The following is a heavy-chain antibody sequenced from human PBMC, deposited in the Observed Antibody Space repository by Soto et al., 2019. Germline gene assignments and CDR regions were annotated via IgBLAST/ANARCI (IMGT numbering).Heavy chain of an antibody. CDR3: AKGLRRLLRTQYYYGLDV. Sequence: VGSLRLSGAASGFTFSPYAMTWVRQAPGKGLEWVSSISGSGGNTNYADSVKGRFTVSRDNSKRTLSLQMNSLTEEDTAIYYCAKGLRRLLRTQYYYGLDVWGRGTTVTVSS. CDR1: GFTFSPYA. V-gene: IGHV3-23*01. D-gene: IGHD3-16*01. J-gene: IGHJ6*02. CDR2: ISGSGGNT.